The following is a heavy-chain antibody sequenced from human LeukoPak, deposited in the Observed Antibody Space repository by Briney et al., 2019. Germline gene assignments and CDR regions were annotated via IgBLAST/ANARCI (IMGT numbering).Heavy chain of an antibody. J-gene: IGHJ4*02. CDR2: ISYDGSNK. V-gene: IGHV3-30*04. Sequence: GRSLRLSCAAPGFTFSSYAMHWVRQAPGKGLEWVAVISYDGSNKYYADSVKGRFTISRDNSKNTLYLQMNSLRAEDTAVYYCARGSSWYYNYWGQGTLVTVSS. D-gene: IGHD6-13*01. CDR1: GFTFSSYA. CDR3: ARGSSWYYNY.